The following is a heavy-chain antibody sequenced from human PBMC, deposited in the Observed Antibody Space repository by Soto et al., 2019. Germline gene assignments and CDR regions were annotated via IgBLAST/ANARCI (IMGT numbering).Heavy chain of an antibody. CDR2: IYYSGST. D-gene: IGHD5-12*01. Sequence: SDPLSLTCTDSGGSISSSSYYWGWIRQPPGKGLEWIGSIYYSGSTYYNPSLKSRVTISVDTSKNQFSLKLSSVTAADTAVYYCARGGIYSKYYFDYWGQGTLVTVSS. CDR3: ARGGIYSKYYFDY. CDR1: GGSISSSSYY. J-gene: IGHJ4*02. V-gene: IGHV4-39*01.